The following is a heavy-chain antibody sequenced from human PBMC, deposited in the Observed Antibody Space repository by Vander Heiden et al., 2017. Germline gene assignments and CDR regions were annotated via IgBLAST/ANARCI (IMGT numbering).Heavy chain of an antibody. CDR3: ARDLLGIAVAGLNWFDP. J-gene: IGHJ5*02. CDR2: ISSSGSTI. Sequence: QVQLVESGGGLVKPGGSLRLPCAAAGFTCSDYNMGLIRQAPGKGLEWVSYISSSGSTIYYADSVKGRFTISRDNAKNSLYLQMNSLRAEDTAVYYCARDLLGIAVAGLNWFDPWGQGTLVTVSS. D-gene: IGHD6-19*01. CDR1: GFTCSDYN. V-gene: IGHV3-11*01.